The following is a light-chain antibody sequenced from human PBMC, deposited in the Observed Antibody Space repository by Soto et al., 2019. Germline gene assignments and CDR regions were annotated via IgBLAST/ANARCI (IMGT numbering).Light chain of an antibody. CDR3: CSYAGNQNYV. Sequence: QSALTQPPSASGSPGQSVTISCTGTSRDVGGYDHVSWYQQHPGKAPNLMIYDVTKRPSGVPDRFSGSKSGNTASLTVSGLLPEDEADYYCCSYAGNQNYVFGPGTKLTVL. V-gene: IGLV2-8*01. CDR2: DVT. CDR1: SRDVGGYDH. J-gene: IGLJ1*01.